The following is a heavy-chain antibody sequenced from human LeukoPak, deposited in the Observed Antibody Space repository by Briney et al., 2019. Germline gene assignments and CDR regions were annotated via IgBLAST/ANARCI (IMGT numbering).Heavy chain of an antibody. CDR3: VKAQNYYDSSGPISRGAFDI. Sequence: GGSLRLSCAASGFTFSSYGMSWVRQAPGKGLEWVSAVSGSGISTYYADSVKGRFTISRDNSKNTLYLRMNSLRAEDTAVYYCVKAQNYYDSSGPISRGAFDIWGQGTMVTVSS. J-gene: IGHJ3*02. D-gene: IGHD3-22*01. CDR1: GFTFSSYG. CDR2: VSGSGIST. V-gene: IGHV3-23*01.